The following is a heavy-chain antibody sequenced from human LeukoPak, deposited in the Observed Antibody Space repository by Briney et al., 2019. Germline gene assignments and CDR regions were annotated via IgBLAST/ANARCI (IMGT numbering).Heavy chain of an antibody. CDR1: GFTFSSYA. D-gene: IGHD3-9*01. CDR2: ILYDGSKK. J-gene: IGHJ3*02. V-gene: IGHV3-30*18. CDR3: ANFDGDSQAFHI. Sequence: GGSLRLSCAASGFTFSSYAISWVRQTPGKGLQWVAAILYDGSKKYYANSVKGRFSVYRDNSDYTLYLQMNNLKTDDTALYSCANFDGDSQAFHIWGLGTMVTVSS.